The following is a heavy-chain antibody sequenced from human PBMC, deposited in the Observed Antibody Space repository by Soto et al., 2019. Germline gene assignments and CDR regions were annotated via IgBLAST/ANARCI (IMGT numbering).Heavy chain of an antibody. CDR2: IIPMFGTA. J-gene: IGHJ4*02. D-gene: IGHD3-22*01. CDR1: EGTFSSYA. V-gene: IGHV1-69*05. Sequence: QVQLVQSGAEVKKPGSSVKVSCKTSEGTFSSYAISWVRQAPGQGLEWLGGIIPMFGTANYAQKFQGRVTINTDESTSTAYMELSSLRSEDTAVYYCARSRANYYDSRGYYYSTFDYWGQGTLVTVSS. CDR3: ARSRANYYDSRGYYYSTFDY.